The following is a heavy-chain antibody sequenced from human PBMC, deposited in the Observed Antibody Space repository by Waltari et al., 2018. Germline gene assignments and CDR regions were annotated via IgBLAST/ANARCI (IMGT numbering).Heavy chain of an antibody. CDR1: GFTFDDYA. D-gene: IGHD4-17*01. V-gene: IGHV3-9*01. CDR2: MSWNSGSI. Sequence: EVQLVESGGGLVQPGRSLRLSCAASGFTFDDYAMHWVRQAPGEGLEWVSGMSWNSGSIGYADSVKGRFTISRDNAKNSLYLQMNSLRAEDTALYYCATSTVTMEYYFDYWGQGTLVTVSS. J-gene: IGHJ4*02. CDR3: ATSTVTMEYYFDY.